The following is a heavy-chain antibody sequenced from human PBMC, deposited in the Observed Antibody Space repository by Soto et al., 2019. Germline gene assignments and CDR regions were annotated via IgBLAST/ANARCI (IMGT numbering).Heavy chain of an antibody. J-gene: IGHJ4*02. CDR1: GYTFTSYG. D-gene: IGHD3-10*01. Sequence: ASVKVSCKASGYTFTSYGISWVRQAPGQGLEWMGWISAYNGNTNYAQKLQGRVTMTTDTSTSTAYMELRSLRSDDTAVYYCARDRPSGYYGSGSYYKPPGIRNDYWGQGTLVTVSS. CDR3: ARDRPSGYYGSGSYYKPPGIRNDY. V-gene: IGHV1-18*04. CDR2: ISAYNGNT.